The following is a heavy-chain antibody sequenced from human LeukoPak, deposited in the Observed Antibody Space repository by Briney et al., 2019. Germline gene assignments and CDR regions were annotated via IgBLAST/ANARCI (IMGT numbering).Heavy chain of an antibody. CDR2: ICYSGST. V-gene: IGHV4-31*03. CDR1: GGSISSGVYY. D-gene: IGHD3-10*01. Sequence: SQTLSLTCTVSGGSISSGVYYWSWIRQHPGKGLEWIGYICYSGSTYSNPSFKSRLTMSVDISKNQFSLKLSSVTAADTAVYYCARGVKGLRGAFDIWGQGTMVTVSS. CDR3: ARGVKGLRGAFDI. J-gene: IGHJ3*02.